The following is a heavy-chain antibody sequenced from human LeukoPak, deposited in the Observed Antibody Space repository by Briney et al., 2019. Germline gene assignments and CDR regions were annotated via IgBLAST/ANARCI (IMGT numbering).Heavy chain of an antibody. CDR1: GGSISSYY. CDR2: IYYSGST. D-gene: IGHD3-9*01. J-gene: IGHJ4*02. V-gene: IGHV4-59*01. CDR3: ARVDHYDILTGYPDY. Sequence: SETLSLTCTGSGGSISSYYWSWIRQPPGKGLEWIGYIYYSGSTNYNPSLKRRVTISVDTSKNQFSLKLSSVTAADTAVYYCARVDHYDILTGYPDYWGQGTLVTVSS.